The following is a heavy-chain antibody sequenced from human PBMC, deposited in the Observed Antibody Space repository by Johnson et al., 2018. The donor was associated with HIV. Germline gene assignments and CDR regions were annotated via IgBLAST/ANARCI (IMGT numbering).Heavy chain of an antibody. D-gene: IGHD3-22*01. CDR1: GFTFSGFW. CDR3: ARGGVGGTYYYDSSGRAGGAFDI. V-gene: IGHV3-74*02. Sequence: VQLVESGGGLVQPGGSLRLSCADSGFTFSGFWMHWVRQAPGKGLVWVSRINSDGSSTSYADSVKGRFTISRDNAKNTLYLQMNSLRAEDTAVYYCARGGVGGTYYYDSSGRAGGAFDIWGQGTMVTVSS. CDR2: INSDGSST. J-gene: IGHJ3*02.